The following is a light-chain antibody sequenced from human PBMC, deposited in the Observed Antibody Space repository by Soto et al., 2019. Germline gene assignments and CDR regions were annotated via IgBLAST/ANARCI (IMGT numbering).Light chain of an antibody. CDR2: GAS. CDR3: QQYGSSRLT. Sequence: MVLTQRPRTVGASPGEGANLSCRASQSVSSSFLTWYQQKPGQAPRLLIYGASSRATGIPDRFSGSGSGTDFTLTISRLEHEDFAVYYCQQYGSSRLTFGGGTEVDI. J-gene: IGKJ4*01. V-gene: IGKV3-20*01. CDR1: QSVSSSF.